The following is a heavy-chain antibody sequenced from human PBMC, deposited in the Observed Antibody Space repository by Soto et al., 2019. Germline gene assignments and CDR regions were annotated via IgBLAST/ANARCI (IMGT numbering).Heavy chain of an antibody. CDR3: AAKHRYCRGGSCWFLPFDY. J-gene: IGHJ4*02. D-gene: IGHD2-15*01. CDR1: GGTFSSYS. Sequence: SVKVSCKASGGTFSSYSISWVRQAPGQGLEWMGGIIPIFGTANYAQKFQGRVTITADESTSTAYMELSSLRSEDTAVYYCAAKHRYCRGGSCWFLPFDYWGQGTLVTVSS. V-gene: IGHV1-69*13. CDR2: IIPIFGTA.